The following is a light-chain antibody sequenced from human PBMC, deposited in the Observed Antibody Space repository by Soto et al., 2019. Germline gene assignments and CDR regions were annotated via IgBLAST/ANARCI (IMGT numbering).Light chain of an antibody. CDR3: QQANSFPLT. CDR1: QGISSY. CDR2: AAS. V-gene: IGKV1-9*01. J-gene: IGKJ4*01. Sequence: DIQLTQSPSFLSASVGDRVTITCRASQGISSYLAWYQQKPGKAPKLLIYAASTLQSGVPSRFSGSGSGTEFTLTISRLQPEDFATYYCQQANSFPLTFGGGTKVEIK.